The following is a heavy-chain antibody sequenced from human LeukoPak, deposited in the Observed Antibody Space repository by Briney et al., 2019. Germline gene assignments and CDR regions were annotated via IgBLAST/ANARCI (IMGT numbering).Heavy chain of an antibody. V-gene: IGHV4-34*01. Sequence: SEILSLTCAVYGGSFSGYYWSWIRQPPGKGLGWIGEINHSGSTNYNPSLKSRVTISVDTSKNQFSLKLSSVTAADTAVYYCARARIMITFGGVIVPFDYWGQGTLVTVSS. CDR3: ARARIMITFGGVIVPFDY. J-gene: IGHJ4*02. CDR2: INHSGST. D-gene: IGHD3-16*02. CDR1: GGSFSGYY.